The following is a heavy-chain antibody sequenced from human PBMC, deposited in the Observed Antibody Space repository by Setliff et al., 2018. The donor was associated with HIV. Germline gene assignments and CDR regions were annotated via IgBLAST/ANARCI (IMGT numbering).Heavy chain of an antibody. CDR3: ARGWGHDGFDF. CDR1: GRSFSGYY. CDR2: INHSGGT. J-gene: IGHJ3*01. Sequence: SETLSLTCAVYGRSFSGYYWNWIRQSPGKVLEWIGEINHSGGTNYNPSLKSRVTMSIDTSKNQFSLNVSSVTAADTAVYYCARGWGHDGFDFGGQGTMVTVSS. D-gene: IGHD7-27*01. V-gene: IGHV4-34*01.